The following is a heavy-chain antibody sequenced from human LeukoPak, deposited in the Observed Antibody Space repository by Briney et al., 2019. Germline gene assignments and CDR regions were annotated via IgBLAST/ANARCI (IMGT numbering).Heavy chain of an antibody. Sequence: ASVKVSCKASGYTFTSYGISWVRQAPGQGLEWMGWISAYNGNTNYAQKHQGRVTMTTDTSTSTAYMELRSLRSDDTAVYYCARASDYYDSSGQHWYFDLWGRGTLVTVSS. J-gene: IGHJ2*01. CDR2: ISAYNGNT. CDR3: ARASDYYDSSGQHWYFDL. V-gene: IGHV1-18*01. D-gene: IGHD3-22*01. CDR1: GYTFTSYG.